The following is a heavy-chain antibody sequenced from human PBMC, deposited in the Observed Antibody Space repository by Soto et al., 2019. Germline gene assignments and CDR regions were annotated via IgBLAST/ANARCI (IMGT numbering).Heavy chain of an antibody. CDR3: ARHHGPTTSENWFDP. V-gene: IGHV1-18*01. CDR1: GYTFFTYD. J-gene: IGHJ5*02. D-gene: IGHD5-12*01. CDR2: ISTYSGDT. Sequence: QVHLVQSGVEVKTPGASVKVSCQASGYTFFTYDISWVRQAPGQGLERMGWISTYSGDTNYAQKFQGRVTMTTDTSTTTAYLELRSLRSDDTAVYYCARHHGPTTSENWFDPWCQGTLVTVSS.